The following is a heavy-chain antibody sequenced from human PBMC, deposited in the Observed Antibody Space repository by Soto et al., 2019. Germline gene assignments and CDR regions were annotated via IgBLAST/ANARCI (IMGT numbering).Heavy chain of an antibody. V-gene: IGHV3-48*02. CDR2: ISSSSSTI. CDR1: GFTFSSYS. D-gene: IGHD2-2*01. J-gene: IGHJ6*02. CDR3: ARTDCSSTSCYEDYYYGMDV. Sequence: EVQLVESGGGLVQPGGSLRLSCAASGFTFSSYSMNWVRQAPGKGLEWVSYISSSSSTIYYADSVKGRFTISRDNAKNSLYLQMNSLRDEDTAVYYCARTDCSSTSCYEDYYYGMDVWGQGTTVTVSS.